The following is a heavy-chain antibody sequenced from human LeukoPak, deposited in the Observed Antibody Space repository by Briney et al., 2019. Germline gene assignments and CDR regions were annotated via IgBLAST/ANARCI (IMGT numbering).Heavy chain of an antibody. CDR1: GYTLTELS. CDR3: ATSRSGDDTNFDY. Sequence: ASVKVSCKVSGYTLTELSMHWVRQAPGKGLAWMGGFDPEDGETIYAQKFQGRVTMTEDTSTDTAYVELSSLRSEDTAVYYCATSRSGDDTNFDYWGQGTLVTVSS. D-gene: IGHD4-17*01. J-gene: IGHJ4*02. CDR2: FDPEDGET. V-gene: IGHV1-24*01.